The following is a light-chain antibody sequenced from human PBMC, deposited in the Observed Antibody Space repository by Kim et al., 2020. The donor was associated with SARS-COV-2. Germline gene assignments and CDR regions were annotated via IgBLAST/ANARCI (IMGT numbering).Light chain of an antibody. CDR3: SSYTSSSDAV. CDR2: DVS. Sequence: QSALTQPASVSGSPGQSITISCTGTSSDVGGYNYVSWYQQHPGKAPKLMIYDVSNRPSGVSNRFSGSKSGNTASLTISGLQAGDEADYYCSSYTSSSDAVFGAGTKLTVL. V-gene: IGLV2-14*03. J-gene: IGLJ1*01. CDR1: SSDVGGYNY.